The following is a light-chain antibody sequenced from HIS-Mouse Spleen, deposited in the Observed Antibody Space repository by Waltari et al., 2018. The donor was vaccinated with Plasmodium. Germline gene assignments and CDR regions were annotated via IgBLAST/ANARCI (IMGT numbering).Light chain of an antibody. V-gene: IGLV3-10*01. J-gene: IGLJ3*02. CDR3: YSTDSSGNHRV. CDR1: ALPKKY. CDR2: GDR. Sequence: SYELTQPPSVSVSPGQTARITCSGDALPKKYAYWYQRKSGQAPVLVIYGDRKRPSGIPERFAGSSSGTMATLTISGAQVEDEADYYCYSTDSSGNHRVFGGGTKLTIL.